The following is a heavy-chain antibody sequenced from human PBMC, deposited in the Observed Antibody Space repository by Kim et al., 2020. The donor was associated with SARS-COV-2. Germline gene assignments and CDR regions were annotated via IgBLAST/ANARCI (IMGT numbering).Heavy chain of an antibody. Sequence: SETLSLTCTVSGGSISSSSYYWGWIRQPPGKGLEWIGSIYYSGSTYYNPSLKSRVTISVDTSKNQFSLKLSSVTAADTAVYYCARLAYGAGMWYFDYWGQGTLVTVSS. CDR2: IYYSGST. CDR3: ARLAYGAGMWYFDY. CDR1: GGSISSSSYY. J-gene: IGHJ4*02. V-gene: IGHV4-39*01. D-gene: IGHD3-10*01.